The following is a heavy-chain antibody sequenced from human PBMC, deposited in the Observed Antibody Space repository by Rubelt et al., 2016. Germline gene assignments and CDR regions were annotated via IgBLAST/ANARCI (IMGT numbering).Heavy chain of an antibody. Sequence: EVQLVESGGGVVQPGGSLRLSCAASGFTFDDYAMHWVRQAPGKGLEWVSLVSGDGGSTYYADSVKGRFTISRDNSKNSLYLQMNRRRTEDTALYYCAKGYSSSWYGKIDYWGQGSLVIVSS. V-gene: IGHV3-43*02. CDR3: AKGYSSSWYGKIDY. CDR2: VSGDGGST. J-gene: IGHJ4*02. CDR1: GFTFDDYA. D-gene: IGHD6-13*01.